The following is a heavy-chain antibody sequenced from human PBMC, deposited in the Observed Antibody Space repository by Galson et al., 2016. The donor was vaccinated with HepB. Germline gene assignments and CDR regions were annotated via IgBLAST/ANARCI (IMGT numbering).Heavy chain of an antibody. CDR2: ISSSSNNI. Sequence: SLRLSCAASGFTFNSFGINWVRQAPGKGLEWVSYISSSSNNIYYADSVKGRITISRDNAKNSLYLQMNSLRAEDTSVYYCARFGNGFDYWGQGTLVTVSS. V-gene: IGHV3-48*01. CDR1: GFTFNSFG. CDR3: ARFGNGFDY. J-gene: IGHJ4*02. D-gene: IGHD3-16*01.